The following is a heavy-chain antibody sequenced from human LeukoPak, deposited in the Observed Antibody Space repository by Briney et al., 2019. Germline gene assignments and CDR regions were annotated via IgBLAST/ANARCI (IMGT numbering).Heavy chain of an antibody. D-gene: IGHD3-10*01. CDR3: ARDPTGITMVRTDVFDI. V-gene: IGHV3-21*01. CDR2: ISSSSSYI. CDR1: GFTFSSYS. Sequence: PGGSLRLSCAASGFTFSSYSMNWVRQAPGKGLEWVSSISSSSSYIYYADSVKGRFTISRDNAKNSLYLQMNSLRAEDTAVYYCARDPTGITMVRTDVFDIWGQGTMVTVSS. J-gene: IGHJ3*02.